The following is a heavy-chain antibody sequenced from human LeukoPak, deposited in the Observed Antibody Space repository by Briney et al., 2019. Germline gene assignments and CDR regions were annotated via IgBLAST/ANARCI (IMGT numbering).Heavy chain of an antibody. CDR2: IHYTGST. Sequence: SQTLSLTCAVSGGSIINDRYYLGWIRQPPGKGLEWIGNIHYTGSTYYNPSLRSRLVMSIDASKSQLSLKMTSVTAADTALYYCAAVAQGVVLYWGQGTLVTVSS. CDR1: GGSIINDRYY. D-gene: IGHD6-19*01. CDR3: AAVAQGVVLY. J-gene: IGHJ4*02. V-gene: IGHV4-30-4*01.